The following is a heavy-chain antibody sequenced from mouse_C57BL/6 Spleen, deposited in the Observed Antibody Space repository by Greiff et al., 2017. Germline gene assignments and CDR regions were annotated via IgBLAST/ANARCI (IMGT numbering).Heavy chain of an antibody. CDR1: GFTFSSYG. CDR2: ISSGGSYT. V-gene: IGHV5-6*02. D-gene: IGHD1-1*01. CDR3: ARRYGSSFYYFDY. Sequence: DVMLVESGGDLVKPGGSLKLSCAASGFTFSSYGMSWVRQTPDKRLEWVATISSGGSYTYYPDSVKGRFTISRDNAKNTLYLQMSSLKSEDTAMYYCARRYGSSFYYFDYWGQGTTLTVSS. J-gene: IGHJ2*01.